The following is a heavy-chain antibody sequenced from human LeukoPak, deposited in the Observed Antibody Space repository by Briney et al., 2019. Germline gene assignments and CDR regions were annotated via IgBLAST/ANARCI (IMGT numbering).Heavy chain of an antibody. D-gene: IGHD3-22*01. Sequence: SQTLSLTCTVSGGSISSGSYYWSWIRQPAGKGLEWIGRIYTSGSTNYNPSLKSRVTISVDTSKNQFSLKLSSVTAADTAVYYCATFLISSGYYSFINSDAFDIWGQGTMVTVSS. CDR3: ATFLISSGYYSFINSDAFDI. V-gene: IGHV4-61*02. CDR1: GGSISSGSYY. CDR2: IYTSGST. J-gene: IGHJ3*02.